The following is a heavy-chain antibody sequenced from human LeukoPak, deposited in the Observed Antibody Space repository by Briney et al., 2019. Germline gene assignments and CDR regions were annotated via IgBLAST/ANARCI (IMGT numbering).Heavy chain of an antibody. Sequence: GGSLRLSCVASGFSFSSYWMYWVRQAPGKGLVVVYRINGDGSTTHYADSVKGRFTISRDNAKNTLYLKMNSLRAEDTAVYYCARAHHNYYGGCYDHWGRGTLVTVSS. J-gene: IGHJ4*02. CDR1: GFSFSSYW. D-gene: IGHD4-23*01. V-gene: IGHV3-74*01. CDR2: INGDGSTT. CDR3: ARAHHNYYGGCYDH.